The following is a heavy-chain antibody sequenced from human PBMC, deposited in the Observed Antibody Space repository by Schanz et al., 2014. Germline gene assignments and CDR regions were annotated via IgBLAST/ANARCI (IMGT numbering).Heavy chain of an antibody. CDR1: GFAFSSYG. CDR3: TRDVRLDRRGNWFDP. J-gene: IGHJ5*02. D-gene: IGHD1-1*01. CDR2: ISDSGDTA. V-gene: IGHV3-23*01. Sequence: EVQLLESGGGLVQPGGSLRLSCLASGFAFSSYGMNWLRQAPGKGLEWVSLISDSGDTAYYADSVKGRFTISRDNSNKTVDLQMNSLRAEDTAVYYCTRDVRLDRRGNWFDPWGQGTLVTVSS.